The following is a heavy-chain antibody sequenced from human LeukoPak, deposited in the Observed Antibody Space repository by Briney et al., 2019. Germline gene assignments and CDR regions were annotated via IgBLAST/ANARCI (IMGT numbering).Heavy chain of an antibody. CDR1: GASISSYY. D-gene: IGHD4-17*01. V-gene: IGHV4-59*01. J-gene: IGHJ2*01. Sequence: SETLSLTCTVSGASISSYYWSWIRQSPGKGLEWIGYIYYSGSANYNPSLKSRVTISVDTSKNRFSLKLSSVTAADTALYYCARDQAVTIPNWYFDLWGRGTLVTVSS. CDR3: ARDQAVTIPNWYFDL. CDR2: IYYSGSA.